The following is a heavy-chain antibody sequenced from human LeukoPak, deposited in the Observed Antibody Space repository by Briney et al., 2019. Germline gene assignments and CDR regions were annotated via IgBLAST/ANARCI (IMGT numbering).Heavy chain of an antibody. V-gene: IGHV3-43*02. CDR3: AKYSSSWYYFDY. D-gene: IGHD6-13*01. Sequence: GGSLRLSCAASGFTFDDYAMHWVRQAPGKGLEWVSLIGGDGGSTYYADSVKGRFAISRDNSKNSLYLQMNSLRTEDTALYYCAKYSSSWYYFDYWGQGTLVTVSS. CDR2: IGGDGGST. CDR1: GFTFDDYA. J-gene: IGHJ4*02.